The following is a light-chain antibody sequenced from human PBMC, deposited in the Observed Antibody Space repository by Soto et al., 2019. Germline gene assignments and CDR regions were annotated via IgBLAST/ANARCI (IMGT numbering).Light chain of an antibody. Sequence: QSVLTQPPSASGTPGQRVTISCSGSSSNIGSNTVNWYQQLPGTAPKLLIYSNNQRPSGVPDRFSGSKSGTSASLAISGLQFEDEADYYCAAWDDSLNGYVFGTGTQLTVL. CDR3: AAWDDSLNGYV. CDR2: SNN. V-gene: IGLV1-44*01. CDR1: SSNIGSNT. J-gene: IGLJ1*01.